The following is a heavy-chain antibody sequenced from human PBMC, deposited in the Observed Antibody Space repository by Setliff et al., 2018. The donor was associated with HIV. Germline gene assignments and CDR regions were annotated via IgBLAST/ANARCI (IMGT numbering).Heavy chain of an antibody. CDR1: GYTITGYY. CDR3: ARGKTWLRFLDY. J-gene: IGHJ4*02. Sequence: ASVKVSCKASGYTITGYYMHWVRQAPGQGLEWMGWINTHSGYTNYAQNVQGRVTVTMDTSTSTAYMELRSLKSDDTAVYYCARGKTWLRFLDYWGQGTLVTVSS. CDR2: INTHSGYT. D-gene: IGHD5-12*01. V-gene: IGHV1-2*02.